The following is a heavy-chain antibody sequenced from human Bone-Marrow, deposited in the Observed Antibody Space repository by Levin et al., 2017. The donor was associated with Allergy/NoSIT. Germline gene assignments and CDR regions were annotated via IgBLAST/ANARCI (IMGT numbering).Heavy chain of an antibody. Sequence: SETLSLTCTVSGGSISSYYWSWIRQPPGKGLEWIGYIYYSGSTNYNPSLKSRVTISVDTSKNQFSLKLSSVTAADTAVYYCARRGAMVHYFDYWGQGTLVTVSS. D-gene: IGHD5-18*01. V-gene: IGHV4-59*08. CDR2: IYYSGST. CDR3: ARRGAMVHYFDY. CDR1: GGSISSYY. J-gene: IGHJ4*02.